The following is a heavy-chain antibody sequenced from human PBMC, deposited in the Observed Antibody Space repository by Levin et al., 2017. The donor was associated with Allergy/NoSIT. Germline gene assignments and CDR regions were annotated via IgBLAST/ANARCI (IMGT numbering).Heavy chain of an antibody. D-gene: IGHD3-22*01. CDR2: INHSGST. CDR3: ARGLSTYYYESSGYSDY. V-gene: IGHV4-34*01. CDR1: GGSFRGYY. J-gene: IGHJ4*02. Sequence: SQTLSLTCAVYGGSFRGYYWSWIRQPPGKGLEWIGEINHSGSTNYNPSLKSRVTISVDTSKNQFSLKLSSVTAADTAVYYCARGLSTYYYESSGYSDYWGQGTLVTGSS.